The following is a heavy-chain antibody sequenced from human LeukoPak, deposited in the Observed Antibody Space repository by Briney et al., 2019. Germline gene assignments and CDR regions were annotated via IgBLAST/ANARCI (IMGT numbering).Heavy chain of an antibody. CDR2: TSGSGDIT. D-gene: IGHD2-15*01. Sequence: GGSLRLSCGASGFTFSNYAMTWVRQAPGKGLEWVSRTSGSGDITYYADSVKGRFTISRTNSKNTLYLQMNSLRAEDTAVYYCARYRSGGGGYYSGIDHRGQGTLVAVSS. J-gene: IGHJ4*02. V-gene: IGHV3-23*01. CDR3: ARYRSGGGGYYSGIDH. CDR1: GFTFSNYA.